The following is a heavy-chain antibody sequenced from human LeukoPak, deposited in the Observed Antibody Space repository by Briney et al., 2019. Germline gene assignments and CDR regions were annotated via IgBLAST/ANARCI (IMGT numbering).Heavy chain of an antibody. CDR2: IYYSGRT. D-gene: IGHD3-22*01. CDR3: ASRSLFYDSSGYYW. V-gene: IGHV4-39*01. J-gene: IGHJ4*02. Sequence: SETLSLTCTVSGDSVSRSSYYWGWIRQPPGKGLEWIGSIYYSGRTYHNPSLKSRLTISVDTPKNQFSLKMRSVTAADTAVYYCASRSLFYDSSGYYWWGQGTLVTVSS. CDR1: GDSVSRSSYY.